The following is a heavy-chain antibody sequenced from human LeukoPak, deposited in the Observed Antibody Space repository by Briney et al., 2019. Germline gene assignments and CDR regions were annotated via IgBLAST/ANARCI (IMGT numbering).Heavy chain of an antibody. V-gene: IGHV4-59*08. Sequence: SETLSLTCTVSRGSITTYYWSWIRQPPGKGLECLGYVYYSGTTDYNPSLKSRISMSVDTSKNQFSLKLSSVTAADTAVYHCARHGGYSSRWYYFDYWGQGTLVTVSS. D-gene: IGHD6-13*01. CDR3: ARHGGYSSRWYYFDY. CDR1: RGSITTYY. CDR2: VYYSGTT. J-gene: IGHJ4*02.